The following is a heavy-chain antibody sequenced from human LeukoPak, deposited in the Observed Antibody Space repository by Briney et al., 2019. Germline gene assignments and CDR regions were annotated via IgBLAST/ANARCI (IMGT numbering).Heavy chain of an antibody. J-gene: IGHJ5*02. D-gene: IGHD3-10*01. CDR2: IYYSGST. CDR3: ARDYYMLRGLHWFDP. CDR1: GGSISSGDYY. V-gene: IGHV4-30-4*08. Sequence: SETLSLTCTVSGGSISSGDYYWSWIRQPPGKGLEWIGYIYYSGSTYYNPSLKSRVSISVDTSKNQFSLKLSSVTAADTAVYYCARDYYMLRGLHWFDPWGQGTLVTVSS.